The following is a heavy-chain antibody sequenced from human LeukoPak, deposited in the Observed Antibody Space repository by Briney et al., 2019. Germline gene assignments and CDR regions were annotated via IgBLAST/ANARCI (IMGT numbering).Heavy chain of an antibody. CDR2: IIPILGIA. V-gene: IGHV1-69*02. J-gene: IGHJ1*01. CDR3: ARGPGYCSGGSCYSGLAEYFQH. CDR1: GGTFSSYT. Sequence: ASVKVSCKASGGTFSSYTISWVRQAPGQGLEWMGRIIPILGIANYAQKFQGRVTITADKTTSTAYMELRSLRSEDTAVYYCARGPGYCSGGSCYSGLAEYFQHWGQGTLVTVSS. D-gene: IGHD2-15*01.